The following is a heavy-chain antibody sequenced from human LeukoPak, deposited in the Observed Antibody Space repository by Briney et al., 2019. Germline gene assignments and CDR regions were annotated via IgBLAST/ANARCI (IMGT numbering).Heavy chain of an antibody. CDR3: ARSGYNWNDVIFFDY. Sequence: SGGSLRLFCAASGFTFSGYTMNWVRQAPGKGLEWVSSISSSSSSIYYADSVKGRFTISRDNDKNSLYLQMHSLRAEDTAVYYCARSGYNWNDVIFFDYWGQGTLVTVSS. D-gene: IGHD1-1*01. CDR1: GFTFSGYT. CDR2: ISSSSSSI. J-gene: IGHJ4*02. V-gene: IGHV3-21*01.